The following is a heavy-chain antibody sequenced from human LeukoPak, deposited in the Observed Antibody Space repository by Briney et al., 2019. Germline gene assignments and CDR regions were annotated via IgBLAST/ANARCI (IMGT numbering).Heavy chain of an antibody. CDR1: GFTFSSYG. CDR3: ARGQWTAVYYFDY. D-gene: IGHD6-19*01. V-gene: IGHV3-23*01. Sequence: GGSLRLSCAASGFTFSSYGMSWVRQAPGKGLEWVSAISGSGGSTYYADSVKGRFTISRDNSKNTLYLQMNSLRAEDTAVYYCARGQWTAVYYFDYWGQGTLVTVSS. J-gene: IGHJ4*02. CDR2: ISGSGGST.